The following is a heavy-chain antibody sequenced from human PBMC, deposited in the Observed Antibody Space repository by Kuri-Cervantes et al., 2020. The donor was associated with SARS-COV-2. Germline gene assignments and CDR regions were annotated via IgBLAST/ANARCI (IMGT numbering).Heavy chain of an antibody. Sequence: SVKVSCKASGGTFSSYAISWVRQAPGQGLEWMGGIIPIFGTANYAQKLQGRVTMTTDTSTSTAYMELRSLRSDDTAVYYCARGSKASYSGSSWFDPWGQGTLVTVSS. V-gene: IGHV1-69*05. J-gene: IGHJ5*02. D-gene: IGHD1-26*01. CDR3: ARGSKASYSGSSWFDP. CDR1: GGTFSSYA. CDR2: IIPIFGTA.